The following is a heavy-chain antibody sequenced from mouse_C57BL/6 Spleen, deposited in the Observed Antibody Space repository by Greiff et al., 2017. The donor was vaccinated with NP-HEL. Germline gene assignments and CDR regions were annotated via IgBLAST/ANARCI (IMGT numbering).Heavy chain of an antibody. Sequence: EVQRVESGGGLVKPGGSLKLSCAASGFTFSSYAMSWVRQTPEKRLEWVATISDGGSYTYYPDNVKGRFTISRDNAKNNLYLQMSHLKSEDTAMYYCARGNLLLGIVDYWGQGTSVTVSS. CDR1: GFTFSSYA. CDR2: ISDGGSYT. J-gene: IGHJ4*01. CDR3: ARGNLLLGIVDY. V-gene: IGHV5-4*01. D-gene: IGHD1-1*01.